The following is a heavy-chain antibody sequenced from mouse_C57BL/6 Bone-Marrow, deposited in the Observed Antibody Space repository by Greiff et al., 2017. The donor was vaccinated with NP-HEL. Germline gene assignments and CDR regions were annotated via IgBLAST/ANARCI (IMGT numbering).Heavy chain of an antibody. V-gene: IGHV1-80*01. D-gene: IGHD2-14*01. J-gene: IGHJ2*01. Sequence: VKLQESGAELVKPGASVKISCKASGYAFSSYWMNWVKQRPGKGLEWIGQIYPGDGDTNYNGKFKGKATLTADKSSSTAYMQLSSLTSEDSAVYFCARRGYNSLFDYWGQGTTLTVSS. CDR2: IYPGDGDT. CDR1: GYAFSSYW. CDR3: ARRGYNSLFDY.